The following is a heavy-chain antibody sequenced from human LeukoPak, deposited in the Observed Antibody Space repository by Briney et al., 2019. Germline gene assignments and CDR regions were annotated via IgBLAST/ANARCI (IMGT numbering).Heavy chain of an antibody. D-gene: IGHD3-22*01. J-gene: IGHJ4*02. CDR3: ARAMLVVVITRGYYFDY. V-gene: IGHV4-39*02. Sequence: KPSETLSLTCTVSGGSISSTSYYWGWIRQPPGKGLEWIGSIYYSGSTYYNPSLKSRVTISVDTSKNHFSLKLSSVTAADTAVYYCARAMLVVVITRGYYFDYWGQGTLVTVSS. CDR1: GGSISSTSYY. CDR2: IYYSGST.